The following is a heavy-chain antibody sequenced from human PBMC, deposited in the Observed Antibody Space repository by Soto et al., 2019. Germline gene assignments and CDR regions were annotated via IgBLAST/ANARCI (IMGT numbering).Heavy chain of an antibody. Sequence: HVQLHQSGPRLVKPSQTLSLECSVIGGSVNTGDNYWSWVRQSPGRGLEWSGYIYHTGNTFYNPALENRLTMSVDASKNQFSLTLTSVTAADTAVYFCAREPLDGMDVWGQGTNVTVSS. CDR3: AREPLDGMDV. J-gene: IGHJ6*02. CDR2: IYHTGNT. V-gene: IGHV4-30-4*01. CDR1: GGSVNTGDNY.